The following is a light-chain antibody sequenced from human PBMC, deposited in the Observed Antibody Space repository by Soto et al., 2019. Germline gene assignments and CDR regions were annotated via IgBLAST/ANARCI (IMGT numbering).Light chain of an antibody. Sequence: DIQMTQSPSSLSASVGDRVTITCRASQRIGSFLNWFQQKPGKAPNLLLYAASSLQSGVPSRFSGSESGTEFTLTISSLQPEDVATYYCQQSYTAPLTFGGGTKVEIK. CDR3: QQSYTAPLT. CDR1: QRIGSF. J-gene: IGKJ4*01. V-gene: IGKV1-39*01. CDR2: AAS.